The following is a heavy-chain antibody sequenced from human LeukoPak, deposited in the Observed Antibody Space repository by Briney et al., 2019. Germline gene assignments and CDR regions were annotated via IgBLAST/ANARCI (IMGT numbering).Heavy chain of an antibody. D-gene: IGHD3-16*01. CDR2: IYYSGST. V-gene: IGHV4-39*07. CDR3: ARESGEWNLNNYYFDY. CDR1: GASISSYY. Sequence: SETLSLTCTVSGASISSYYWGWIRQPPGKGLEWIGSIYYSGSTYYNPSLKSRVTISLDTSKNQFSLKLSSVTAADTAVYYCARESGEWNLNNYYFDYWGQGTLVTVSS. J-gene: IGHJ4*02.